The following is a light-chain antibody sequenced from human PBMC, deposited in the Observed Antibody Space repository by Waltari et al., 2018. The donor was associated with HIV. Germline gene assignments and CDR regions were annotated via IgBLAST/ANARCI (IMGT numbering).Light chain of an antibody. CDR3: QVWDSSRDRV. V-gene: IGLV3-21*02. CDR2: DDR. J-gene: IGLJ2*01. Sequence: SSVLTQPPSVSVAPRQTARITCGGNNIGSKSVHWYQKKPGQAPVLVVYDDRDRPSGIPERFSGSNSGNTATLTISRVEAGDEADYYCQVWDSSRDRVFGGGTKLTVL. CDR1: NIGSKS.